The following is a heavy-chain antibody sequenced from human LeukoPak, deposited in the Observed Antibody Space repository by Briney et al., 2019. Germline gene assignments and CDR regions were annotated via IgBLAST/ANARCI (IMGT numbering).Heavy chain of an antibody. D-gene: IGHD3-22*01. CDR1: GFTFSSYG. CDR3: AKDGGSSGYSLDY. J-gene: IGHJ4*02. Sequence: GGSLRLSCAASGFTFSSYGMHWVRQAPGKGLEWVAVISYDGSNKYYADSVKGRFTISRDNSKNTLYLQMNSLRAEDTVVYYCAKDGGSSGYSLDYWGQGTLVTVSS. V-gene: IGHV3-30*18. CDR2: ISYDGSNK.